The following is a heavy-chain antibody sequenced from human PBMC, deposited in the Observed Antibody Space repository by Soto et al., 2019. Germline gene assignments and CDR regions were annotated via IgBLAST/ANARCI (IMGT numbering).Heavy chain of an antibody. CDR2: IYWDDDK. CDR3: AHRPSYCSGGSCYSGFDY. J-gene: IGHJ4*02. CDR1: GFSLSTSGVG. V-gene: IGHV2-5*02. D-gene: IGHD2-15*01. Sequence: QITLKESGPTLVKPTQTLTLTCTFSGFSLSTSGVGVGWIRQPPGKALEWLALIYWDDDKRYSPSLKSRLTIPKDTSKTQVVLTMTNMDPVDTATYYGAHRPSYCSGGSCYSGFDYWGQGTLVTVSS.